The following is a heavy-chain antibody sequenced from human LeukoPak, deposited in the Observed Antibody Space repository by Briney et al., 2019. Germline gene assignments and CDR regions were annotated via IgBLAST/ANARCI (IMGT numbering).Heavy chain of an antibody. Sequence: GGSLRLSCAASGFTFSSYSMNWVRQAPGKGLEWVSSISSSSSYIYYADSVKGRFTISRDNAKNSLYLQMNSLRAEDTAVYYCARPKYNWNVYYMDVWGKGTTVTVPS. D-gene: IGHD1-1*01. CDR2: ISSSSSYI. J-gene: IGHJ6*03. CDR1: GFTFSSYS. V-gene: IGHV3-21*01. CDR3: ARPKYNWNVYYMDV.